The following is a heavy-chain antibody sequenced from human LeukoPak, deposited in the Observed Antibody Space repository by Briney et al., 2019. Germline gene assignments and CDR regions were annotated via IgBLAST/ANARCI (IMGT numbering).Heavy chain of an antibody. CDR3: ARDYCSSTSCLFDC. CDR2: INPNSGDT. CDR1: GYTFTSYG. V-gene: IGHV1-2*06. Sequence: ASVKVSCKASGYTFTSYGISWVRQAPGQGLEWMGRINPNSGDTNYAQKFQGRVTMTRDTSISTAYMELSRLRSDDTAVYYCARDYCSSTSCLFDCWGQGTLVTVSS. D-gene: IGHD2-2*01. J-gene: IGHJ4*02.